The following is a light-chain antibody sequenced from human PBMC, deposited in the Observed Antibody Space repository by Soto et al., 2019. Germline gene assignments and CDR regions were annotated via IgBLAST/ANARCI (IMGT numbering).Light chain of an antibody. J-gene: IGKJ2*01. CDR3: QQYNNWPPVT. V-gene: IGKV3-15*01. Sequence: IVMPLSPATLSVSPGERATLSCRASQSVSSNLAWHQQKPGQAPRLLIYGASTRATGIPARFSGSGSGTEFTLTISSLQSEDFAVYYCQQYNNWPPVTFGQGTKV. CDR1: QSVSSN. CDR2: GAS.